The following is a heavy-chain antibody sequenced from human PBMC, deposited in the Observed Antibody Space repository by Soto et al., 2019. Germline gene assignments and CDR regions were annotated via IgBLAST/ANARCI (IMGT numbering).Heavy chain of an antibody. CDR3: ARVNDFWSKFGYYYYGMDV. CDR2: IIPIFGTA. J-gene: IGHJ6*02. V-gene: IGHV1-69*06. D-gene: IGHD3-3*01. CDR1: GGTFSNYA. Sequence: GASVKVSCKASGGTFSNYAISWVRQAPGQGLEWMGGIIPIFGTANYAQKFQGRVTITADKSTSTAYMELSSLRSEDTAVYYRARVNDFWSKFGYYYYGMDVWGQGTTVTVSS.